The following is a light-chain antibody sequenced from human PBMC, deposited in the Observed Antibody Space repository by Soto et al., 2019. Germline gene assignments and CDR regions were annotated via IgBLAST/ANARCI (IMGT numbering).Light chain of an antibody. J-gene: IGLJ2*01. CDR2: SNN. Sequence: QSVLTQPPSASGTPGQRVTISCSGSSFNIGSNTVNWYQQLPGTAPKLLIYSNNQRPSGVPDRFSGSKSGTSASLAISGLQSEDEADHYCAAWDDSLNGPVFGGGTKLTVL. V-gene: IGLV1-44*01. CDR3: AAWDDSLNGPV. CDR1: SFNIGSNT.